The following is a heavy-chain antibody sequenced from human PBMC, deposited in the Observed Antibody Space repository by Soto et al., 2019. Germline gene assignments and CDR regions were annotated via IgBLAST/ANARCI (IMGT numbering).Heavy chain of an antibody. CDR1: GFTFSSYG. CDR2: ISYDGSNK. V-gene: IGHV3-30*18. D-gene: IGHD1-26*01. CDR3: AKWYSGTNYAPDY. Sequence: GGSLRLSCAASGFTFSSYGMHWVRQAPGKGLEWVAVISYDGSNKYYADSVKGRFTISRDNSKNTLYLQMNSLRAEDTAVYYCAKWYSGTNYAPDYWGQGTLVTVSS. J-gene: IGHJ4*02.